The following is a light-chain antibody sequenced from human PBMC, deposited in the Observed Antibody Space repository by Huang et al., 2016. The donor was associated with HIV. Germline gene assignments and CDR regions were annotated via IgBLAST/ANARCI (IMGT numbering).Light chain of an antibody. CDR2: GAS. V-gene: IGKV3-15*01. CDR3: QQYYRWPYT. CDR1: QSISNR. J-gene: IGKJ2*01. Sequence: EIVMTQSPATLSVSPGEGVTLSCTAGQSISNRLAWYQEKPGQSPRLLIYGASAKATGVPARFSVSGSGTEFTLTITSLQSEDFAVYYCQQYYRWPYTFGQGTKLDIK.